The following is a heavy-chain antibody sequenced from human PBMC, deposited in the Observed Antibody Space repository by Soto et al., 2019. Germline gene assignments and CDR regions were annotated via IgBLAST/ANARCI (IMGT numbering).Heavy chain of an antibody. CDR2: IRAYNGNT. CDR3: ARDARPEDY. J-gene: IGHJ4*02. V-gene: IGHV1-18*01. CDR1: GYTFTSYG. Sequence: QVQLVQSGTEVKKPGASVKVSCKASGYTFTSYGISWVRQAPGQGLEWMGWIRAYNGNTKYEQKLQGRVTVTTDTSTSTDCMELRSLRSDDTALYYCARDARPEDYWGQGTLVTVSS.